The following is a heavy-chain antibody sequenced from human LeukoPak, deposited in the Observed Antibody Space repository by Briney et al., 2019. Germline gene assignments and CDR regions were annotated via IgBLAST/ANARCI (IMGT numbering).Heavy chain of an antibody. V-gene: IGHV3-23*01. CDR1: GFTFSIYA. Sequence: PGGSLRLSCAASGFTFSIYAMSCVRQAPGKGLEWVSAISGIGGSTYYADSVKGRLTISRDKSKNTLYLQMNSLRAEDTAVYYCAKGDYVWGSYYLFDYWGQGTLVTVSS. J-gene: IGHJ4*02. CDR3: AKGDYVWGSYYLFDY. D-gene: IGHD3-16*01. CDR2: ISGIGGST.